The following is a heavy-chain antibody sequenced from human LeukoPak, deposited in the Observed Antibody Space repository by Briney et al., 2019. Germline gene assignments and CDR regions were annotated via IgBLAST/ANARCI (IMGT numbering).Heavy chain of an antibody. CDR2: IYHGGGT. CDR1: GYFISSGYY. J-gene: IGHJ6*02. CDR3: ARQEKGYSSSWQYYYYGMDV. D-gene: IGHD6-13*01. Sequence: SETLSLTCSVSGYFISSGYYWGWIRQPPGKGLEWIGSIYHGGGTYYNPSLRSRVTMSVDTSKNQFSLKLTSVTAADTAVYYCARQEKGYSSSWQYYYYGMDVWGQGTTVTVSS. V-gene: IGHV4-38-2*02.